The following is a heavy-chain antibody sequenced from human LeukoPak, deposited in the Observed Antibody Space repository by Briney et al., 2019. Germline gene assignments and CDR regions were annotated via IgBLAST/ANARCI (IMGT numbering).Heavy chain of an antibody. J-gene: IGHJ1*01. Sequence: ASVKVSCRASGYTFTGYYMHWVRQAPGQGLEWMGWINPNSGNTGYAQKFQGRVTMTRNTSISTAYMELSSLRSEDTAVYYCARVSGATAFAEYFQHWGQGTLVTVSS. CDR2: INPNSGNT. CDR1: GYTFTGYY. V-gene: IGHV1-8*02. CDR3: ARVSGATAFAEYFQH. D-gene: IGHD1-26*01.